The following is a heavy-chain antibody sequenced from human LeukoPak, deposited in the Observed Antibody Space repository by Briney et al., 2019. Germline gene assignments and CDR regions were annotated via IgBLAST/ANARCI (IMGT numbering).Heavy chain of an antibody. Sequence: SVSLSLTCTVTGASIRSYSWTWIRQPPGKRRQWIASIYHTGSSSYNPSLKSRVFISVDTSKNQFSLKLASVTAADTAVYYCARYQSPGADVFDIWGQGTMVTVSA. D-gene: IGHD3-22*01. J-gene: IGHJ3*02. V-gene: IGHV4-59*07. CDR1: GASIRSYS. CDR2: IYHTGSS. CDR3: ARYQSPGADVFDI.